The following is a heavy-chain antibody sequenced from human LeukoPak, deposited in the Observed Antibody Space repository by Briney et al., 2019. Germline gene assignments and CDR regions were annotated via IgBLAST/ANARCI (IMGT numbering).Heavy chain of an antibody. CDR1: GFTFSSYG. CDR3: AKDRDSSSWLSPLDGMDV. Sequence: GGSLRLSCAASGFTFSSYGMHWVRQAPGKGLEWVAVISYDGSNKYYADSVMGRFTISRDNSKNTLYLQMNSLRAEDTAVYYCAKDRDSSSWLSPLDGMDVWGQGTTVTVSS. D-gene: IGHD6-13*01. CDR2: ISYDGSNK. V-gene: IGHV3-30*18. J-gene: IGHJ6*02.